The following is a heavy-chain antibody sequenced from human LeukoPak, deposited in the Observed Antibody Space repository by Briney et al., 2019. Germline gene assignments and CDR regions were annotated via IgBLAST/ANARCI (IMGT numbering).Heavy chain of an antibody. J-gene: IGHJ4*02. CDR3: AKDGGGWSYYFDY. CDR1: GLTFSRCG. Sequence: RGSLRLSCADSGLTFSRCGMQWVRQAPGKGLEWVAVISYDGSNKYYADSVKGRFSISRDNSKNTLYLQMNSLRTEDTAVYYCAKDGGGWSYYFDYWGQGTLGTVSS. CDR2: ISYDGSNK. D-gene: IGHD6-19*01. V-gene: IGHV3-30*18.